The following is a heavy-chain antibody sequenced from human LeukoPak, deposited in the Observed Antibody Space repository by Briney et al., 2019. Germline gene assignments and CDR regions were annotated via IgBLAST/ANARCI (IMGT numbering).Heavy chain of an antibody. CDR3: AVDSSGYYPRWAFDI. CDR2: ISSSSSYI. D-gene: IGHD3-22*01. CDR1: GFALKSYS. J-gene: IGHJ3*02. Sequence: PGGSLRLSCAGSGFALKSYSLSWVRQAPGKGLEWVSSISSSSSYIYYADSVKGRFTISRDNSKNTLYLQMNSLRAEDTAVYYCAVDSSGYYPRWAFDIWGQGTMVTVSS. V-gene: IGHV3-21*04.